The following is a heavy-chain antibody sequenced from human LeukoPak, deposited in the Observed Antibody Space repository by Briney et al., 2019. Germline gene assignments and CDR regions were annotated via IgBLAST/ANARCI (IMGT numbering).Heavy chain of an antibody. CDR3: ARADVLRDYYYMDV. CDR1: GYTFTGYY. V-gene: IGHV1-2*02. Sequence: GASVKVSCKASGYTFTGYYMHWVRQAPGQGLEWMGWINPNSGGTNYAQKFQGRVTMTRDTSISTAYMELSRLRSDDTAVYYCARADVLRDYYYMDVWGKGTTVTVSS. CDR2: INPNSGGT. J-gene: IGHJ6*03. D-gene: IGHD3-16*01.